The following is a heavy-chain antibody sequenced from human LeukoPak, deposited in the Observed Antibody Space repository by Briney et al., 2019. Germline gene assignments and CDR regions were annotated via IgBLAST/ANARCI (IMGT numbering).Heavy chain of an antibody. CDR3: ARQGMINYDFWSGYYDY. J-gene: IGHJ4*02. CDR2: IYPGDSDT. D-gene: IGHD3-3*01. CDR1: GYSSTSYW. V-gene: IGHV5-51*01. Sequence: GESLKISCKGSGYSSTSYWIGWVRQMPGKGLEWMGIIYPGDSDTRYSPSFQGQVTISADKSISTAYLQWSSLKASDTAMYYCARQGMINYDFWSGYYDYWGQGTLVTVSS.